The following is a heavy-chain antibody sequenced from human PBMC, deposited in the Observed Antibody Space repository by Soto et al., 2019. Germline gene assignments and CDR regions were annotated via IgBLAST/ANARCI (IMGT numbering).Heavy chain of an antibody. V-gene: IGHV4-34*01. CDR2: INHSGST. Sequence: QVQLQQWGAGLLTPSETLSLTCAVYGGSFSGYYWTWIRQPPGTGLEWIGEINHSGSTNYNPSLKSRVTISVDTSKKQFALKLTSVTAADTAVYYCARDKITGLFDYWGQGTLVTVSS. J-gene: IGHJ4*02. CDR1: GGSFSGYY. D-gene: IGHD2-8*02. CDR3: ARDKITGLFDY.